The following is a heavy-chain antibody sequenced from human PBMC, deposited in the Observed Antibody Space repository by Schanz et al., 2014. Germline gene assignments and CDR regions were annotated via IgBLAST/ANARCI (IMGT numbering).Heavy chain of an antibody. J-gene: IGHJ4*02. D-gene: IGHD4-17*01. CDR2: LYNNGAA. V-gene: IGHV3-66*01. Sequence: EVQLGESGGGLVQPGGSLRLSCAASGFTVSNNYMSWVRQPPGKGLEWVSVLYNNGAAYYAESVRGRFAISRDNSKNTLYLQMNRLRTEDTAVYYCVRDTDYHFDYWGQGTLVTVSS. CDR3: VRDTDYHFDY. CDR1: GFTVSNNY.